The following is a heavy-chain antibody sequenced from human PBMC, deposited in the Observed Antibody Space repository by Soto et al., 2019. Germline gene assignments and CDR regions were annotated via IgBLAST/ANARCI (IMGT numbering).Heavy chain of an antibody. D-gene: IGHD2-15*01. CDR2: INHSGST. V-gene: IGHV4-34*01. CDR3: ARVVPRDGCTHF. J-gene: IGHJ4*02. Sequence: SETLSLTCAVYGGSFSGYDWSWIRQPPGKGLEWIGEINHSGSTNYNPSLKSRVTISVDTSKNQFSLKLRSVTAADMAVYYCARVVPRDGCTHFCGQGILVSVS. CDR1: GGSFSGYD.